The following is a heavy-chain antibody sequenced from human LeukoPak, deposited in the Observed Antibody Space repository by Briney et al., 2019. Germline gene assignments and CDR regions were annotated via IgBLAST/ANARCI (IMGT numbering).Heavy chain of an antibody. D-gene: IGHD5-12*01. CDR2: IGVSGGIT. CDR1: GFTFRSYG. J-gene: IGHJ4*02. CDR3: AKGGYDYVEIGYFDF. Sequence: GGSLRFSCAASGFTFRSYGLNWVRQAPGKGLEWVSGIGVSGGITYYADSVKGRFTISRDNSKNTLYLQMNSLRDEDTAVYYCAKGGYDYVEIGYFDFWGQGTLVTVSS. V-gene: IGHV3-23*01.